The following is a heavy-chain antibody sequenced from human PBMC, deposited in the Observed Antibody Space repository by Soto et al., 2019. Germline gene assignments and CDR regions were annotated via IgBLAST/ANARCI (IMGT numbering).Heavy chain of an antibody. D-gene: IGHD6-19*01. J-gene: IGHJ3*02. CDR3: ARNKQWLQAFDI. CDR1: GYTLTNYY. V-gene: IGHV1-46*01. CDR2: IHPSGT. Sequence: ASVKVSCKASGYTLTNYYMHWVRQAPGQGLEWMGIIHPSGTRYAQKFQGRVTMTRDTSTSTVYMKLSSLRSEDTAVYYCARNKQWLQAFDIWGQGTMVTVS.